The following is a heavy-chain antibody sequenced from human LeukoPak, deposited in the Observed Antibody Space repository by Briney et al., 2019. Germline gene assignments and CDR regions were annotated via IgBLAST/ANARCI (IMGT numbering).Heavy chain of an antibody. J-gene: IGHJ6*03. CDR1: GGSISSYY. V-gene: IGHV4-4*07. CDR2: IYTSGST. CDR3: ARDLVRYYYDSSGSDFMDV. Sequence: NPSETLSLTCTVSGGSISSYYWSWIRQPAGKGLEWIGRIYTSGSTNYNPSLKSRVTMSVDTSKNQFSLELSSVTAADTAVYYCARDLVRYYYDSSGSDFMDVWGKGTTVTISS. D-gene: IGHD3-22*01.